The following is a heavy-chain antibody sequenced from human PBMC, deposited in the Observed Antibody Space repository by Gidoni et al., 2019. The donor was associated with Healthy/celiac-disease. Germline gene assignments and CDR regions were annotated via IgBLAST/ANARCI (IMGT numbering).Heavy chain of an antibody. V-gene: IGHV3-30*04. CDR1: GFTFSIYA. J-gene: IGHJ4*02. CDR3: AGVYAIRDYFDY. Sequence: QVQLVESGGGVVQPGRSLSLSCAASGFTFSIYAMHWVRQAPGKGLEWVAVISYDGSNKYYADSVKGRFTISRDNSKNTLYLQMNSLRAEDTAVYYCAGVYAIRDYFDYWGQGTLVTVSS. D-gene: IGHD2-8*01. CDR2: ISYDGSNK.